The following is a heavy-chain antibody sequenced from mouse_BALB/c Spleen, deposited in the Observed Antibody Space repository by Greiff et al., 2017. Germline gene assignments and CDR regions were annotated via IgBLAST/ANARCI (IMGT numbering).Heavy chain of an antibody. Sequence: EVNLVESGGGLVQPGGSLRLSCATSGFTFTAYYMSWVRQPPGKALEWLGFIRNKANGYTTEYSASVKGRFTISRDNSQSILYLQMNTLRAEDSATYYCARGGIYYVAWFAYWGQGTLVTVSA. D-gene: IGHD2-1*01. CDR3: ARGGIYYVAWFAY. CDR2: IRNKANGYTT. V-gene: IGHV7-3*02. CDR1: GFTFTAYY. J-gene: IGHJ3*01.